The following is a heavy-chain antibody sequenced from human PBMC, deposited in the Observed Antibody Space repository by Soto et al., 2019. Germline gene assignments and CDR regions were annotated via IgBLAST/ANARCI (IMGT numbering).Heavy chain of an antibody. Sequence: EVQLVESGGGLVQPGGSLRLSCAASGFTFSSYSMNWVRQAPGKGLEWVSYISSSSSTIYYADSVKGRFTISRDNAKNSLYLQMNSQRDEDTAVYYCAFEHGGGSYWGQGTLVTVSS. CDR3: AFEHGGGSY. CDR2: ISSSSSTI. CDR1: GFTFSSYS. V-gene: IGHV3-48*02. J-gene: IGHJ4*02. D-gene: IGHD2-15*01.